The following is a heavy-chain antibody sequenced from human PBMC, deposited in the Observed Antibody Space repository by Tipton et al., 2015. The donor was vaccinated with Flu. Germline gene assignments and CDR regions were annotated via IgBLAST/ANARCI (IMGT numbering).Heavy chain of an antibody. CDR2: INQGGGER. CDR3: SISLNS. Sequence: SLRLSCTASSFTFSSYWMDWVRQAPGKGLEWVANINQGGGERYYVDSVKGRFTISRDNAKRSLYLQLDSLRAEDTGVYYCSISLNSWGQGTLVTVSS. CDR1: SFTFSSYW. V-gene: IGHV3-7*01. J-gene: IGHJ5*02.